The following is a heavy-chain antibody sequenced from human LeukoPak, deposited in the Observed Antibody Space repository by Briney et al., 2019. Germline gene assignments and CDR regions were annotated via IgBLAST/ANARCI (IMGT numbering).Heavy chain of an antibody. CDR1: GFTFSSYS. CDR2: ISSSSSYI. V-gene: IGHV3-21*01. CDR3: ARGLTISRAGKAPYYGMDV. D-gene: IGHD6-13*01. J-gene: IGHJ6*02. Sequence: GGSLRLSCAASGFTFSSYSMNWVRQAPGKGLEWVSSISSSSSYIYHADSVKGRFTISRDNAKNSLYLQMNSLRAEDTAVYYCARGLTISRAGKAPYYGMDVWGQGTTVTVSS.